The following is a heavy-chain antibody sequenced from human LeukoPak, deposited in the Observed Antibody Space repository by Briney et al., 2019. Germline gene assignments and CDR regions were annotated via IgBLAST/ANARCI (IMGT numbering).Heavy chain of an antibody. CDR2: VNPNSGGT. D-gene: IGHD3-22*01. V-gene: IGHV1-2*02. Sequence: ASVQVSCKASGYNFIAYYIHWVRQAPGQGLQWMGWVNPNSGGTNYAQSFQGRVTMTRDTSISTVYMELSRLRSDDTAVYYCAKVSFFGQYNNSGYLRPLDTWGQGTLVTVSS. CDR3: AKVSFFGQYNNSGYLRPLDT. CDR1: GYNFIAYY. J-gene: IGHJ5*02.